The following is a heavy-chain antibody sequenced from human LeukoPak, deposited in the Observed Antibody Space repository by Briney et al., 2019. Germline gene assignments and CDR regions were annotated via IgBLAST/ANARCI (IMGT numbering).Heavy chain of an antibody. V-gene: IGHV4-39*01. CDR2: IYDSLSA. D-gene: IGHD2-15*01. Sequence: PSETLSLTCAVSGGSIDGRSYNWGWVRHPPGKGLEWIGSIYDSLSAYYNPSLKSRVTISIDMSKKQFSLNLNSATAADSAVYYCARFVSIRGGIHLNYFDSWGQGRLVTVSS. CDR3: ARFVSIRGGIHLNYFDS. J-gene: IGHJ4*02. CDR1: GGSIDGRSYN.